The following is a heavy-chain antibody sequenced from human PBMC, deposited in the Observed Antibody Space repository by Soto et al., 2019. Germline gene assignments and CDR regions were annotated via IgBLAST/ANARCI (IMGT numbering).Heavy chain of an antibody. CDR2: TYYRSKWYN. V-gene: IGHV6-1*01. CDR1: GDSVSSNSAA. CDR3: ARSITIFGVVIRGGSLWGMDV. J-gene: IGHJ6*02. D-gene: IGHD3-3*01. Sequence: SQTLSLTCAISGDSVSSNSAAWNWIRQSPSRGLEWLGRTYYRSKWYNDYAVSVKSRITINPDTSKNQFSLQLNSVTPEDTAVYYCARSITIFGVVIRGGSLWGMDVWGQGTTVTVSS.